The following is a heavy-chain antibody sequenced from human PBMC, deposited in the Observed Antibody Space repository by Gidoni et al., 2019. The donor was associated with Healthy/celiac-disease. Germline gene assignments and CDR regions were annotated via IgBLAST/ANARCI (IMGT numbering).Heavy chain of an antibody. V-gene: IGHV4-39*02. J-gene: IGHJ6*02. D-gene: IGHD6-13*01. CDR2: IYYSGST. CDR1: GGSIRSSSYY. Sequence: QLQLQESGPGLVKPSETLSLTCTVSGGSIRSSSYYWGWIRQPPGKGLEWIGSIYYSGSTYYNPSLKSRVTISVDTSKNQFSLKLSSVTAADTAVYYCAGETAAAAAPFYYYYGMDVWGQGTTVTVSS. CDR3: AGETAAAAAPFYYYYGMDV.